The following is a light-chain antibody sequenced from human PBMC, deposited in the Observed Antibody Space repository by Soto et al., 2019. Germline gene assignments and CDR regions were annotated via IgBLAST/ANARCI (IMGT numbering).Light chain of an antibody. J-gene: IGLJ2*01. V-gene: IGLV2-23*01. CDR3: CSYAGSSTLV. CDR2: EGS. Sequence: HSVLTQPASVSGSPGQSITISCTGTSSDVGSYNLVSWYQQHPGKAPKLMIYEGSKRPSGVPNRFSGSKSGNTASLTISGLQAEDEADYYCCSYAGSSTLVFGGGTKLTVL. CDR1: SSDVGSYNL.